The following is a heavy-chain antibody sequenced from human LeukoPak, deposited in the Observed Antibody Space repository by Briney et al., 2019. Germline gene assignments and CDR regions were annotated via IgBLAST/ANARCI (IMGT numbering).Heavy chain of an antibody. CDR3: AREPPRRYFDY. CDR1: GFTFSSYD. Sequence: GRSLRLSCAASGFTFSSYDMHWVRQAPGKGLEWVAVIWYDGSNKYYADSVKGRFTISRDNAKNSLYLQMNSLRAEDTAVYYCAREPPRRYFDYWGQGTLVTVSS. V-gene: IGHV3-33*01. CDR2: IWYDGSNK. J-gene: IGHJ4*02.